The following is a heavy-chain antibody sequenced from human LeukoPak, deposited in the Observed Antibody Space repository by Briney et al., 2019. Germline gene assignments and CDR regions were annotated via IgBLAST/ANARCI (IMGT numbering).Heavy chain of an antibody. V-gene: IGHV3-49*04. D-gene: IGHD2-2*02. CDR3: TRVDCSSTSCYISHAHY. Sequence: GGSLRLSCTTSGFTFGDYAMSWVRQAPGKGLEWVGFIRSKVYGGTPEYAASVKGRFTISRDDSKSIAYLQMNSLKTEDTAVYYCTRVDCSSTSCYISHAHYWGRGTLVTVSS. J-gene: IGHJ4*02. CDR2: IRSKVYGGTP. CDR1: GFTFGDYA.